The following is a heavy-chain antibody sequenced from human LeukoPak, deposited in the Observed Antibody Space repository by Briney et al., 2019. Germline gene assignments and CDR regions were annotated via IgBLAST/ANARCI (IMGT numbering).Heavy chain of an antibody. J-gene: IGHJ6*03. CDR2: ISGSGSDI. V-gene: IGHV3-11*04. Sequence: PGGSLRLSCVVSGFSFSDSYMTWIRQTPGKGLESLAYISGSGSDIYYADSVKGRFTISRDNAKNSLYLQMNSLRAEDTAVYYCARGSHPQKIPLIRGGQRPYYMDVWGKGTTVTISS. D-gene: IGHD3-10*01. CDR1: GFSFSDSY. CDR3: ARGSHPQKIPLIRGGQRPYYMDV.